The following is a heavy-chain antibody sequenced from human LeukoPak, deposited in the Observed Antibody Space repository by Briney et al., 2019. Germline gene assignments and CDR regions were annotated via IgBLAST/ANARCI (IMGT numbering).Heavy chain of an antibody. D-gene: IGHD5-12*01. CDR3: AEHSGYDLKYFDS. Sequence: PGRSLRLSCAASGFTFSSYGMHWVRQAPGKGLEWVAVISYDGSNKYYADSVKGRFTISRDNSKNTLYLQMNSLRADDTAVYYCAEHSGYDLKYFDSWGQGTLVTVSS. V-gene: IGHV3-30*18. CDR2: ISYDGSNK. CDR1: GFTFSSYG. J-gene: IGHJ4*02.